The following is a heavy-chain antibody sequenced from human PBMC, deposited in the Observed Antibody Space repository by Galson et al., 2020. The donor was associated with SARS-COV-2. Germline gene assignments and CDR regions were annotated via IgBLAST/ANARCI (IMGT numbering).Heavy chain of an antibody. CDR2: ISSSSSTI. V-gene: IGHV3-48*04. CDR1: GFTFSSYS. Sequence: GGSLRLSCAASGFTFSSYSMNWVRQAPGKGLEWVSYISSSSSTIYYADSVKGRFTISRDNAKNSLYLQMNSLRAEDTAVYYCARDCGTYYYGSGSFIDAFDIWGQGTMVTVSS. J-gene: IGHJ3*02. D-gene: IGHD3-10*01. CDR3: ARDCGTYYYGSGSFIDAFDI.